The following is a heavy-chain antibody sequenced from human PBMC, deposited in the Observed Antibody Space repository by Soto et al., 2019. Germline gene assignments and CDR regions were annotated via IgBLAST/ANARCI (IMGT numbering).Heavy chain of an antibody. Sequence: SLRLSCAASGFTFSSYGMHWVRQAPGKGLEWVAVISYDGSNKYYADSVKGRFTISRDNSKNTLYLQMNSLRAEDTAVYYCAKDSSLTKIFDYYMDVWGKGTTVTVSS. D-gene: IGHD4-17*01. V-gene: IGHV3-30*18. CDR1: GFTFSSYG. CDR2: ISYDGSNK. CDR3: AKDSSLTKIFDYYMDV. J-gene: IGHJ6*03.